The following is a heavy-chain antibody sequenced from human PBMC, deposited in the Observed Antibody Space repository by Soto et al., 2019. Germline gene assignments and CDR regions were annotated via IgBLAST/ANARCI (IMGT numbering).Heavy chain of an antibody. CDR1: GFTFSSYA. V-gene: IGHV3-30-3*01. CDR3: ARDFRGVVTATTFDY. CDR2: ISYDGSNK. J-gene: IGHJ4*02. D-gene: IGHD2-21*02. Sequence: QVQLVESGGGVVQPGRSLRLSCAASGFTFSSYAMHWVRQAPGKGLEWVAVISYDGSNKYYADSVKGRFTISRDNSKNTLYLQMNSLRAEDTAVYYCARDFRGVVTATTFDYWGQGTLVTVSS.